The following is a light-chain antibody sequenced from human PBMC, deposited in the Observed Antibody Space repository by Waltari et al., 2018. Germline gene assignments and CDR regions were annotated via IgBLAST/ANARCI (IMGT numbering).Light chain of an antibody. V-gene: IGKV3-15*01. CDR3: QQYNNWPTWT. CDR2: DAS. J-gene: IGKJ1*01. CDR1: HSVKTN. Sequence: EVVMTQSPATLSVSPGERATLSCRASHSVKTNLAGYQQKPGPAPRLVIFDASTRATGIPARFSGSGSGTEFTLTISSLQPEDSAVYYCQQYNNWPTWTFGQGAKVEIK.